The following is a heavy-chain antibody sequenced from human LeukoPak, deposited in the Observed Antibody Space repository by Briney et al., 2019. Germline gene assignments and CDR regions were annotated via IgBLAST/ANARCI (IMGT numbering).Heavy chain of an antibody. CDR2: IYYSGST. J-gene: IGHJ4*02. Sequence: PSETLSLTCTVSDGSISSYYWSWIRQPPGKGLEWIGYIYYSGSTNYNPSLKSRVTISVDTSKNQFSLKLSSVTAADTAVYYCARYDGYATLGYFDYWGQGTLVTVSS. V-gene: IGHV4-59*01. CDR1: DGSISSYY. D-gene: IGHD5-24*01. CDR3: ARYDGYATLGYFDY.